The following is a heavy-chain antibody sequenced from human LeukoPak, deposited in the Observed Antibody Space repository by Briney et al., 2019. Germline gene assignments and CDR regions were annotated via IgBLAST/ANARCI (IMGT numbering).Heavy chain of an antibody. D-gene: IGHD6-13*01. CDR1: GGSISSSSYY. CDR2: IYYSGST. V-gene: IGHV4-39*01. CDR3: ARHVSSSWPEHFQH. Sequence: PSETLSLTCTVSGGSISSSSYYWGWIRQPPGKGLEWIGSIYYSGSTYYNPSLKSRVTISVDTSKNQFSLKLSSVTAADTAVYYCARHVSSSWPEHFQHWGQGTLVTVSS. J-gene: IGHJ1*01.